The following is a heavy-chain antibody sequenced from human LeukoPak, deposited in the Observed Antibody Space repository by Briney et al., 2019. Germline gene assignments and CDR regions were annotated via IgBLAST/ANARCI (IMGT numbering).Heavy chain of an antibody. CDR3: ARDRPAGIAAGNYFDY. CDR1: GGSISSGGYS. V-gene: IGHV4-30-4*07. D-gene: IGHD6-25*01. Sequence: SSETLSLTCAVSGGSISSGGYSWSWIRQPPGKGLEWIGYIYYSGSTYYNPSLKSRVTISVDTSKNQFSLQLNSVTPEDTAVYYCARDRPAGIAAGNYFDYWGQGTLVTVSS. J-gene: IGHJ4*02. CDR2: IYYSGST.